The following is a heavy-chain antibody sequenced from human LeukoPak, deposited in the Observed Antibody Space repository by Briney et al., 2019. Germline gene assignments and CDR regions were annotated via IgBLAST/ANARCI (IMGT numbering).Heavy chain of an antibody. D-gene: IGHD1-26*01. V-gene: IGHV3-23*01. J-gene: IGHJ4*02. CDR2: IICCGNST. CDR1: GFTFTGYD. CDR3: VKGGWLDN. Sequence: PGGALRLSCAASGFTFTGYDMNWVRQSPGKGLEWVSGIICCGNSTHYADSVKGRFTISREDSNNTLCLQMNSLRAEDTALYYCVKGGWLDNWGQGTLVT.